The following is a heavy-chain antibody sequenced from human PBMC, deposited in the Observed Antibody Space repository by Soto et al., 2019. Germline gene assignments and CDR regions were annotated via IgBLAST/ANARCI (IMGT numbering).Heavy chain of an antibody. Sequence: QVPLVQSGAEVKKPGASVKVSCKASGYTFTSYGISWVRQAPGQGLEWMGWISAYNGNTNYAQKLQGRVTMTTDTSTSTAYMELRSLRSDDTAVYYCARDRGEWELQPTGWFDPWGQGTLVTVSS. V-gene: IGHV1-18*04. CDR3: ARDRGEWELQPTGWFDP. J-gene: IGHJ5*02. CDR1: GYTFTSYG. CDR2: ISAYNGNT. D-gene: IGHD1-26*01.